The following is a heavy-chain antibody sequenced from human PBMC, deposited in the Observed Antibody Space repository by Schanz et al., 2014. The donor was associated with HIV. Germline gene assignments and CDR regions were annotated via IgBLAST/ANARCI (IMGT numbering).Heavy chain of an antibody. Sequence: QVPLVQSGAEVKKPGSSVKVSCKASGGTFSSYAISWVRQAPGQGLEWMGMIKTSGGTTTYAQKFQGRVTLTRDTTATTVYMELSSLKSEDTAVYYCARTHYSVVSSRAMDVWGQGTTVTVSS. D-gene: IGHD2-15*01. CDR1: GGTFSSYA. CDR3: ARTHYSVVSSRAMDV. V-gene: IGHV1-46*01. CDR2: IKTSGGTT. J-gene: IGHJ6*02.